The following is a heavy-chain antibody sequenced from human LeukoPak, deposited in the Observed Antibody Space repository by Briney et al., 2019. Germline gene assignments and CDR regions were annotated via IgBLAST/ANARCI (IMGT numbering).Heavy chain of an antibody. D-gene: IGHD2-21*01. Sequence: GASVKVSCKAFGYTFTNYYLHWVRQAPGQGLEWMGGIIPIFGTANYAQKFQGRVTITADESTSTAYMELSSLRSEDTAVYYCARDHHDQQSVVVIAIYQFDYWGQGTLVTVSS. CDR3: ARDHHDQQSVVVIAIYQFDY. CDR1: GYTFTNYY. CDR2: IIPIFGTA. V-gene: IGHV1-69*13. J-gene: IGHJ4*02.